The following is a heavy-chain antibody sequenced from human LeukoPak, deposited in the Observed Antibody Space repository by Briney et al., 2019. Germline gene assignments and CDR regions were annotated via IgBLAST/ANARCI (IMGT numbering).Heavy chain of an antibody. CDR1: GFTFSSYS. CDR3: AKKRSISWFNFDY. J-gene: IGHJ4*02. CDR2: IDGSGMST. V-gene: IGHV3-23*01. Sequence: GGSLRLSCAASGFTFSSYSMNWGRQAPGKGLERVSGIDGSGMSTYYADSVKGRFTISRDNSKNTLYLQMNSLRAEDTAVYYCAKKRSISWFNFDYWGQGTLVTVSS. D-gene: IGHD6-13*01.